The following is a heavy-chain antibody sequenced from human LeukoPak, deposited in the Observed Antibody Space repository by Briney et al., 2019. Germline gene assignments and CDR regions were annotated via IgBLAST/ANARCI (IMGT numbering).Heavy chain of an antibody. D-gene: IGHD2-2*01. V-gene: IGHV4-4*02. J-gene: IGHJ4*02. CDR3: ARDVFRPGKAYAPQNNYFDY. Sequence: SGTLSLTCAVSGDSISSNNWWSWVRQPPGKGLEWIGEIYHSGSTNYNPSLKSRVTISVDKSKNQFSLKLSSVTAADTAVYYCARDVFRPGKAYAPQNNYFDYWGQGTLVTVSS. CDR2: IYHSGST. CDR1: GDSISSNNW.